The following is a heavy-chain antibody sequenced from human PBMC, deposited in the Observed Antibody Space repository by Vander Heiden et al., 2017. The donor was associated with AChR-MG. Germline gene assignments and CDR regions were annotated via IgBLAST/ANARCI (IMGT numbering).Heavy chain of an antibody. D-gene: IGHD3-3*01. CDR1: GGSISSYY. Sequence: QVQLQESGPGLVKPSETLSLTCTVSGGSISSYYWSWIRQPAGKGLEWIGRIYTSGSTNYNPSLKSRVTMSVDTSKNQFSLKLSSVTAADTAVYYCARGDTWSGYYYFDYWGQGTLVTVSS. V-gene: IGHV4-4*07. CDR2: IYTSGST. CDR3: ARGDTWSGYYYFDY. J-gene: IGHJ4*02.